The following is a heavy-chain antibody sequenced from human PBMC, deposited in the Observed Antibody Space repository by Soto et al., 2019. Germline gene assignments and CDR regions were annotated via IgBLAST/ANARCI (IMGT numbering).Heavy chain of an antibody. CDR1: GYTFTSYG. V-gene: IGHV1-18*01. CDR3: ARAYSGRPGNGMDV. D-gene: IGHD1-26*01. J-gene: IGHJ6*02. Sequence: QVQLVQSGAEVKKPGASVKVSCKASGYTFTSYGINWVRQAPGQGLEWMGWISGYNNNTNYAQKVKGRVTMTTDTSTSTAYMELRSLRSDDTAVYYCARAYSGRPGNGMDVWGQGTTVTVSS. CDR2: ISGYNNNT.